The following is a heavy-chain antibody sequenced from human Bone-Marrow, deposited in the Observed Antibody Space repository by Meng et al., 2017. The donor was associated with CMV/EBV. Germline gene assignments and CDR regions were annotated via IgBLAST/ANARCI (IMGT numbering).Heavy chain of an antibody. CDR2: IYWDGDK. CDR3: AHRPTEGLFDY. CDR1: GFSLHSNGMG. V-gene: IGHV2-5*02. J-gene: IGHJ4*02. Sequence: QITLKGAGPALLKPTQTLTLTCTFSGFSLHSNGMGVGWIRQPPGKALEWLALIYWDGDKRYSPSLKSRLTITKDTSNNQVVLTMTNMGPVDTATYFCAHRPTEGLFDYWGQGTLVTVSS.